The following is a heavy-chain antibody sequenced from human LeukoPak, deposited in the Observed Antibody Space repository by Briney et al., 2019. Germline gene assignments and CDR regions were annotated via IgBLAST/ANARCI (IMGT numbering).Heavy chain of an antibody. CDR2: INSDGSST. CDR3: ARGGNGYYFDY. J-gene: IGHJ4*02. D-gene: IGHD4-23*01. V-gene: IGHV3-74*01. Sequence: PGGSLRLSCAASGFTFSSYWMHWVRQAPGKGLVWVSRINSDGSSTSYADSVKGRFTISRGNAKNTLYLQMNSLRAEDTAVYYCARGGNGYYFDYWGQGTLVTVSS. CDR1: GFTFSSYW.